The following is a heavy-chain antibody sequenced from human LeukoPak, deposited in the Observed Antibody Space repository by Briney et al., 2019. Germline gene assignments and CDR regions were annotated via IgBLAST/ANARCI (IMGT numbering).Heavy chain of an antibody. CDR1: GFTFSSYS. CDR2: LNSDGSST. CDR3: ARVAQSSSWYIDY. D-gene: IGHD6-13*01. J-gene: IGHJ4*02. V-gene: IGHV3-74*01. Sequence: GGSLRLSCAASGFTFSSYSMHWVRQAPGKGLVWVSRLNSDGSSTSYADSVKGRFTISRDNAKNTLYLQMNSLRAEGTAVHYRARVAQSSSWYIDYWGQGTLVTVSS.